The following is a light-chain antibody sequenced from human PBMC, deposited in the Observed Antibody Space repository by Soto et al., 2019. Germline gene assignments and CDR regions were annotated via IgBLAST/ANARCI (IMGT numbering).Light chain of an antibody. CDR2: DAY. CDR3: QQYCSSPIT. CDR1: QSVSSSC. V-gene: IGKV3-20*01. Sequence: EIVLTQSPGTLSLSPGERATLSCRASQSVSSSCLGWYQQKPGQAPRLLIYDAYSRVTGSPDRFSGSGSGTDLTLTISRLEPEDFAVYYCQQYCSSPITFGQGTRLEIK. J-gene: IGKJ5*01.